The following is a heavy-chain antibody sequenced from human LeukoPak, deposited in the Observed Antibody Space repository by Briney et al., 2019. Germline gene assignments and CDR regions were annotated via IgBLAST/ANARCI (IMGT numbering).Heavy chain of an antibody. J-gene: IGHJ3*02. CDR3: ANKGSGGAFDI. D-gene: IGHD6-25*01. V-gene: IGHV3-30-3*01. CDR2: ISYDGSNK. CDR1: GFTFSSYA. Sequence: PGGSLRLSCAASGFTFSSYAMHWVRQAPGKGLEWVAVISYDGSNKYYADSVKGRFTISRDNSKSTLYLQMNSLRAEDTAVYYCANKGSGGAFDIWGHGTMVTVSS.